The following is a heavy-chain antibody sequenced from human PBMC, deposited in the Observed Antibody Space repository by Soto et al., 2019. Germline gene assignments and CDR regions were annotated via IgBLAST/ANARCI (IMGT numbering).Heavy chain of an antibody. V-gene: IGHV4-59*01. CDR1: GGSISSYY. J-gene: IGHJ5*02. CDR3: AGAGFLEWLSSFDP. Sequence: LPETLSLTCTVSGGSISSYYWSWIRQPPGKGLEWIGYIYYSGSTNYNPSLKSRVTISVDTSKNQFSLKLSSVTAADTAVYYCAGAGFLEWLSSFDPWGQGTLVTVSS. CDR2: IYYSGST. D-gene: IGHD3-3*01.